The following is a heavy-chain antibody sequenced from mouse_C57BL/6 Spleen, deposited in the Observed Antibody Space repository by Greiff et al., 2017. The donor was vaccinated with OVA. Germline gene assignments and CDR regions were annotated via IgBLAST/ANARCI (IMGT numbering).Heavy chain of an antibody. D-gene: IGHD1-1*01. J-gene: IGHJ2*01. Sequence: QVQLQQSGAELVRPGASVTLSCKASGYTFTDYEMHWVKQTPVHGLEWIGAIDPETGGTAYNQKFKGKATLTADKSSSTAYMELRSLTSEDSAVYYCTKTTVVAPYYFDYWGQGTTLTVSS. CDR2: IDPETGGT. V-gene: IGHV1-15*01. CDR1: GYTFTDYE. CDR3: TKTTVVAPYYFDY.